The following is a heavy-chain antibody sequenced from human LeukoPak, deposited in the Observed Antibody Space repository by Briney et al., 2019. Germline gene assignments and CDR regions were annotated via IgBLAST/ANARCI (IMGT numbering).Heavy chain of an antibody. V-gene: IGHV3-72*01. CDR1: GFTFSDHY. D-gene: IGHD3-9*01. J-gene: IGHJ4*02. Sequence: GGSLRLSCAASGFTFSDHYMDWVRQAPGKGLEWVGRITSKATSYTTEYAASGKGRFTISRDDSKNSLYLQMDSLKTEDSAVYYCTRCEQRYSDIWGQGTLVTVSS. CDR2: ITSKATSYTT. CDR3: TRCEQRYSDI.